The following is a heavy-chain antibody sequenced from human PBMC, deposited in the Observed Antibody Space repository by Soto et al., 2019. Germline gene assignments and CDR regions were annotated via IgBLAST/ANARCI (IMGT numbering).Heavy chain of an antibody. CDR3: ARSALVRVWGWFDP. V-gene: IGHV5-51*01. J-gene: IGHJ5*02. D-gene: IGHD3-10*01. CDR1: GYSFTSYW. Sequence: PGESLKISCKSSGYSFTSYWIGWVRQMPGKGLEWMGIIYPGDSATRYSPSFQGQVTISADKSISTAYLQWSSLKASDTAMYYCARSALVRVWGWFDPWGQGTLVTVSS. CDR2: IYPGDSAT.